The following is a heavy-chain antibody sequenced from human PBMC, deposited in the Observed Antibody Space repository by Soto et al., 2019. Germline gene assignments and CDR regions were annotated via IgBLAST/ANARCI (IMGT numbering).Heavy chain of an antibody. J-gene: IGHJ3*01. Sequence: GGSRRLSWAASGFTFSSYTMSWVRQAPGKGLEWVSGASGTGTRTYYADSVRGRFTISRDNSESTLSLQMNSLRDEDTAVYYCAKDPNTDLLGGFEFGGQGTMVTVSS. V-gene: IGHV3-23*01. CDR3: AKDPNTDLLGGFEF. CDR2: ASGTGTRT. D-gene: IGHD2-15*01. CDR1: GFTFSSYT.